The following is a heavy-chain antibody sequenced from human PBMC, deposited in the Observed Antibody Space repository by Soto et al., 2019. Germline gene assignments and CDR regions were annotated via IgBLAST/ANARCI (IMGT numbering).Heavy chain of an antibody. CDR3: ARGGHVVVVTAALDY. CDR2: VNPSGGHT. D-gene: IGHD2-21*02. V-gene: IGHV1-46*01. Sequence: QVQLVQSGAEVKKPGASVKVSCKASGDTFTDYYIHWVRQAPGQGLEWMGTVNPSGGHTTYAQHFLGRRTXPXXXSXXTLYMALTSLTSEDTAVYYCARGGHVVVVTAALDYWGQGTLVTVSS. J-gene: IGHJ4*02. CDR1: GDTFTDYY.